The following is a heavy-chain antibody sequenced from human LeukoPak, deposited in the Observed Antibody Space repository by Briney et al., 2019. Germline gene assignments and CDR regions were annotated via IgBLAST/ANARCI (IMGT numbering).Heavy chain of an antibody. CDR2: ISSSSSTI. V-gene: IGHV3-48*01. CDR1: GFTFSSYS. D-gene: IGHD6-19*01. CDR3: AKDGSSGWFLVDY. J-gene: IGHJ4*02. Sequence: GGSLRLSCAASGFTFSSYSMNWVRQAPGKGLEWVSYISSSSSTIYYADSVKGRFTISRDNAKNSLYLQMNSLRAEDTAVYYCAKDGSSGWFLVDYWGQGTLVTVSS.